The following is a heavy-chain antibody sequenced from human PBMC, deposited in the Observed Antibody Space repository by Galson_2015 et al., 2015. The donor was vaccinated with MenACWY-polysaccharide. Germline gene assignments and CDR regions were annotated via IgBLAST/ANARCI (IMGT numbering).Heavy chain of an antibody. CDR1: GFTFSSYA. D-gene: IGHD3-10*01. J-gene: IGHJ3*02. V-gene: IGHV3-23*01. CDR3: AKDTGPGEYAYSWGTFDI. CDR2: VSASGGST. Sequence: SLRLSCAASGFTFSSYAMSWVRQAPGKGLEWVSGVSASGGSTVYTDSAKGRFTMSRDNSKRSLYLQMNSLRAEDTAVYYCAKDTGPGEYAYSWGTFDIWGRGTVVTVSS.